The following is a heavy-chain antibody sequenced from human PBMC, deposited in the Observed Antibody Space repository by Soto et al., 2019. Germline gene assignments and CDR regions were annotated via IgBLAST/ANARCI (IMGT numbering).Heavy chain of an antibody. V-gene: IGHV3-74*01. D-gene: IGHD3-3*01. CDR2: IDSDGSST. CDR1: GFTFSTYW. Sequence: EVQLVESGGGLVQPGGSLRLSCAASGFTFSTYWMYWVRQAPGKGLVWVSRIDSDGSSTSYADSVKGRFTISRDNAKNTLYLQMNSLRAEDTAVYYCARASRDFWSGYYTDYWGQGTLVTVSS. J-gene: IGHJ4*02. CDR3: ARASRDFWSGYYTDY.